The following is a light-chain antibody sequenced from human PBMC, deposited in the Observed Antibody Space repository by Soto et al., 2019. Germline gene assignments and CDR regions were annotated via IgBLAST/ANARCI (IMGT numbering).Light chain of an antibody. CDR2: GAS. Sequence: EIVLTQSPGTLSLSPGERATLSCRASQSVDSRYLAWYQQKPGQAPRLLIYGASNRATGIPDRFSGSGSGTEFTITTSSLQSEDFEVYYCQKYNDWPRTFGQGTTV. V-gene: IGKV3D-15*01. CDR1: QSVDSRY. J-gene: IGKJ1*01. CDR3: QKYNDWPRT.